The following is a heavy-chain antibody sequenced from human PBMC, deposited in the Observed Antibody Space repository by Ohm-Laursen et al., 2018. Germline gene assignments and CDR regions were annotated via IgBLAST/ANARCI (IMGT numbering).Heavy chain of an antibody. CDR1: GGSFSSADYY. V-gene: IGHV4-31*11. Sequence: TLSLTCAVSGGSFSSADYYWSWIRHHPGKGLEWIGYVSYSENTYYNPSLKSRLLISVDRSKNQSSLKLSSVIAADTAMYYCARHASVTGLDYWGQGTLVTVSS. D-gene: IGHD6-19*01. J-gene: IGHJ4*02. CDR2: VSYSENT. CDR3: ARHASVTGLDY.